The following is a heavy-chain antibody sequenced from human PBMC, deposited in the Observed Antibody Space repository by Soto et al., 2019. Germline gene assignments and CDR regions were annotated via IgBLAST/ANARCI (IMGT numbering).Heavy chain of an antibody. CDR3: ASTSSSWVP. D-gene: IGHD6-13*01. Sequence: GGSLRLSCAASGFTFSSYGMHWVRQAPGKGLEWVAVISYDGSNKYYADSVKGRFTISRDNSKNTLYLQMNSLRAEDTAVYYCASTSSSWVPWGQGTLVTVSS. CDR2: ISYDGSNK. CDR1: GFTFSSYG. J-gene: IGHJ5*02. V-gene: IGHV3-30*03.